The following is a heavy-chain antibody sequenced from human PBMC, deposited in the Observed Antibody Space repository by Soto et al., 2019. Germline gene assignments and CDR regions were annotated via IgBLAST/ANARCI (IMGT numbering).Heavy chain of an antibody. CDR1: GFTFSSYA. J-gene: IGHJ4*02. V-gene: IGHV3-48*02. CDR2: ISSVGSTI. Sequence: PGGSLRLSCAASGFTFSSYAMSWVRQAPGKRLEWVSYISSVGSTIYYADSVKGRFTVSRDNPKNSLYLQMNSLRDEDTAVYYCARDLAVGAYAHFDYWGQGTLVTVSS. CDR3: ARDLAVGAYAHFDY. D-gene: IGHD1-26*01.